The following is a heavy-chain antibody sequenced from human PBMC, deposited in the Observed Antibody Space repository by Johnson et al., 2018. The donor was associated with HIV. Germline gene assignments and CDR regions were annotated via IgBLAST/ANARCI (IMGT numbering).Heavy chain of an antibody. CDR1: GFTFSNAW. Sequence: VQLVESGGGLVKPGGSLRLSCAASGFTFSNAWMSWVRQAPGKGLEWVSRINSDGSSTSYADSVKGRFPISRDNAKNTLYLQMNSLRAEDTAVYYCARAPSRLRYFDWSEDAFDIWGQGTMVTVSS. CDR3: ARAPSRLRYFDWSEDAFDI. J-gene: IGHJ3*02. D-gene: IGHD3-9*01. V-gene: IGHV3-74*02. CDR2: INSDGSST.